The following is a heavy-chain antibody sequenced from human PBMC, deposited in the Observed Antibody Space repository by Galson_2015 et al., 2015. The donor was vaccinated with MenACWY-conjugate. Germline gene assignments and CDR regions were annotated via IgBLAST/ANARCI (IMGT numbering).Heavy chain of an antibody. Sequence: SLRLSCAASGFTFTSHALHWVRQAPGKGLQWVAVISSDTTGKFYAESVRGRFSISRDNYKNTVSLQMNSLRRDDTALYHCVRAAYAGVWGAFAPWGQGTLVTVSS. CDR2: ISSDTTGK. CDR3: VRAAYAGVWGAFAP. J-gene: IGHJ5*02. D-gene: IGHD3-16*01. CDR1: GFTFTSHA. V-gene: IGHV3-30*01.